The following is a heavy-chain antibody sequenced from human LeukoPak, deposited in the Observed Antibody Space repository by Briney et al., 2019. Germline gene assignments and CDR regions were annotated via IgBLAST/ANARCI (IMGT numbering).Heavy chain of an antibody. Sequence: SETLSLTCAVYGGSFSGYYWSWIRQPPGKGLEWIGEINHSGSTNYNPSLKSRVTISVDTSKNQFSLKLSSVTAADTAVYYCARDKSGTEPFDYWGQGTLVTVSS. V-gene: IGHV4-34*01. CDR2: INHSGST. D-gene: IGHD6-13*01. CDR1: GGSFSGYY. CDR3: ARDKSGTEPFDY. J-gene: IGHJ4*02.